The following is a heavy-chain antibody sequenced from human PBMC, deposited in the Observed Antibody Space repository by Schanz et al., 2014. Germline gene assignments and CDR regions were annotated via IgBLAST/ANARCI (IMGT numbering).Heavy chain of an antibody. J-gene: IGHJ3*02. CDR1: GFTFSNAW. CDR3: AADPRDWATYDGFDI. V-gene: IGHV3-15*01. D-gene: IGHD2-21*01. Sequence: VQLVESGGGLVKPGGSLRLSCGASGFTFSNAWMTWVRQAQGKGLEWVGRVKSKADGGTTAYAAPVEGRLTVSRDDSKNMLYLQMDRLKIEDTAVYYCAADPRDWATYDGFDIWGQGTRVTVSS. CDR2: VKSKADGGTT.